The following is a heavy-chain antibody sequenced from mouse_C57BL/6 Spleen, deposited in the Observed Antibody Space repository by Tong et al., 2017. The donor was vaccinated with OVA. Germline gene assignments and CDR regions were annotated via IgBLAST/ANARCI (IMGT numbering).Heavy chain of an antibody. CDR3: ARFGNPFYAMDY. V-gene: IGHV1-31*01. J-gene: IGHJ4*01. Sequence: EVQLQESGPELVKPGASVKISCKASGYSFTGYYMHWVKQSHVKSLEWIGRINPYNGATSYNQNFKDKASLTVDKSSSTDYMELHSLTSEDSAVYYCARFGNPFYAMDYWGQGTSVTVSS. D-gene: IGHD2-1*01. CDR1: GYSFTGYY. CDR2: INPYNGAT.